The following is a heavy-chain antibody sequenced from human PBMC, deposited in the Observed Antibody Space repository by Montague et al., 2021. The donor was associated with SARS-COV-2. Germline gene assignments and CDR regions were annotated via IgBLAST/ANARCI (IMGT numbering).Heavy chain of an antibody. CDR2: XDWDDDK. V-gene: IGHV2-70*01. Sequence: PALVKPTQTLTLTCIFSGFSLSISGMCVSWIRQPPGKALEWLALXDWDDDKYYSTSLKTRLTISKDTSKNQVVLTMTNMDPVDRATYYCARGVRGVTDFDYWGQGTLVTVSS. J-gene: IGHJ4*02. CDR1: GFSLSISGMC. D-gene: IGHD3-10*01. CDR3: ARGVRGVTDFDY.